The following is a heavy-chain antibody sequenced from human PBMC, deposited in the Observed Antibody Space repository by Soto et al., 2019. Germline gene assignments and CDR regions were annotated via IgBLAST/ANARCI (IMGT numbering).Heavy chain of an antibody. CDR1: GFSLSTSGMC. CDR2: IDWDDDK. J-gene: IGHJ3*02. CDR3: ARTRIAAAGPPGYDAFDI. D-gene: IGHD6-13*01. Sequence: SGPTLVNPTQTLTLTCTFSGFSLSTSGMCVSWIRQPPGKALEWLALIDWDDDKYYSTSLKTRLTISKNTSKNHVVLTMTNMDPVDTATYYCARTRIAAAGPPGYDAFDIWGQGTMVTVSS. V-gene: IGHV2-70*01.